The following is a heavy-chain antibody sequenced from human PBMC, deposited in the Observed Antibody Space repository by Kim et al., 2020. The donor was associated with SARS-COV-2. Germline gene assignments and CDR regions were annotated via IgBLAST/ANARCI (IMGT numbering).Heavy chain of an antibody. J-gene: IGHJ4*02. V-gene: IGHV3-21*01. CDR3: ASSYSSGWSYFDY. CDR1: GFTFSSYS. CDR2: ISSSSSYI. Sequence: GGSLRLSCAASGFTFSSYSMNWVRQAPGKGLEWVSSISSSSSYIYYAASVKGRFTISRDNAKNSLYLQMNSLRAEDTAVYYCASSYSSGWSYFDYWGQGTLVTVSS. D-gene: IGHD6-19*01.